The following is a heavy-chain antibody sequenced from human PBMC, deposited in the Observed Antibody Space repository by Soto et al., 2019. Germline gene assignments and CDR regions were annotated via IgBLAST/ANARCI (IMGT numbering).Heavy chain of an antibody. J-gene: IGHJ4*02. CDR2: ISAYNGNT. CDR1: GYTFTSYG. V-gene: IGHV1-18*01. CDR3: ARDEGGEWLRFWDY. D-gene: IGHD5-12*01. Sequence: QVQLVQSGAEVKKPGASVKVSCKASGYTFTSYGISWVRQAPGQGLEWMGWISAYNGNTNYAQKLQGRATMTTDTPTRTTYKELRSLRSDDTAVYYCARDEGGEWLRFWDYWGQGTLVTVSS.